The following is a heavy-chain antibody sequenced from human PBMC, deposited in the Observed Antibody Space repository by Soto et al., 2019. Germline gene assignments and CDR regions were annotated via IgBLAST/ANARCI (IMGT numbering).Heavy chain of an antibody. J-gene: IGHJ5*02. CDR1: GGSISSYY. CDR2: IYYSGST. Sequence: QVQLQESGPGLVKPSETLSLTCTVSGGSISSYYWSWIRQPPGKGLEWIGYIYYSGSTNYNPSLQSRVTISVDTSKNQFSLKLSSVTAADTAVYYCARSVLRYFDWLGFDPWGQGTLVTVSS. CDR3: ARSVLRYFDWLGFDP. V-gene: IGHV4-59*08. D-gene: IGHD3-9*01.